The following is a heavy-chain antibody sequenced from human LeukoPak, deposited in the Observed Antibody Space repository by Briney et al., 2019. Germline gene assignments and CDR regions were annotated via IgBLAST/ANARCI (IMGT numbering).Heavy chain of an antibody. V-gene: IGHV3-30*02. CDR1: GFTFSNYW. CDR2: IRYDGSNK. D-gene: IGHD3-22*01. CDR3: AKDSRYYSDTSGYYYFDY. J-gene: IGHJ4*02. Sequence: PGGSLRLSCAASGFTFSNYWMHWVRQAPGKGLEWVAFIRYDGSNKYYADSVKGRFTISRDNSKNTLYLQMNSLRAEDTAVYYCAKDSRYYSDTSGYYYFDYWGQGTLVTVSS.